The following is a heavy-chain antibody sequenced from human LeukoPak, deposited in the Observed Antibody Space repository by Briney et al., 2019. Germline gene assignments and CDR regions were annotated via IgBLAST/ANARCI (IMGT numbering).Heavy chain of an antibody. CDR2: IYYSRST. Sequence: SETLSLTCTVSGGSISSSRYYWGWIRQPPGRGLEWIGSIYYSRSTYYNPSLKSRVTISVDTSKTHFSLKPSSLTAADTAVYYCARHHRFGVEYNWFDPWGQGTLVTVSS. J-gene: IGHJ5*02. D-gene: IGHD3-3*01. CDR1: GGSISSSRYY. V-gene: IGHV4-39*01. CDR3: ARHHRFGVEYNWFDP.